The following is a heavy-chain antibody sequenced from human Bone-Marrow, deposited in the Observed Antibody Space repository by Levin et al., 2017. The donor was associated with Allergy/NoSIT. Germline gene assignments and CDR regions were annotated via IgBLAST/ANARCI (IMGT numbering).Heavy chain of an antibody. Sequence: GESLKISCAASGFTFSSYGMHWVRQAPGKGLEWVAVIWYDGSNKYYADSVKGRFTISRDNSKNTLYLQMNSLRAEDTAVYYCARDQDHYYDSSGPYFDYWGQGTLVTVSS. CDR1: GFTFSSYG. CDR2: IWYDGSNK. J-gene: IGHJ4*02. V-gene: IGHV3-33*01. D-gene: IGHD3-22*01. CDR3: ARDQDHYYDSSGPYFDY.